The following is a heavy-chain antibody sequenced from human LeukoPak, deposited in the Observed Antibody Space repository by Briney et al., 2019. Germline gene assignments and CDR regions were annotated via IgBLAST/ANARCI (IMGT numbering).Heavy chain of an antibody. Sequence: ASVTVSCKVAGYTLTELSMRWVRQAPGKGLEWMGGFDPEGGETIYAQKFQGRGTMTEDTSTDTAYMYLSSLRSEDTAVYYCATANHYDRSGYWERYFDYWGQGTLVTVSS. CDR3: ATANHYDRSGYWERYFDY. CDR1: GYTLTELS. V-gene: IGHV1-24*01. J-gene: IGHJ4*02. CDR2: FDPEGGET. D-gene: IGHD3-22*01.